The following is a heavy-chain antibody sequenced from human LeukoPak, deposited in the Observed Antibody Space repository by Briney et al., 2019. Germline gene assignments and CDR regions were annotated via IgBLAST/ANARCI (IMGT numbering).Heavy chain of an antibody. D-gene: IGHD3-16*01. CDR2: ISPSGAST. CDR1: GYTFTRYY. CDR3: ARRGKGLGYYMDV. J-gene: IGHJ6*03. Sequence: ASVKVSCKASGYTFTRYYMHWVRQAPGQGLEWMGIISPSGASTSYAQKFQGRVTMTRDTSTSTVYMELSSLTSEDTAVYYCARRGKGLGYYMDVWGKGTTITISS. V-gene: IGHV1-46*01.